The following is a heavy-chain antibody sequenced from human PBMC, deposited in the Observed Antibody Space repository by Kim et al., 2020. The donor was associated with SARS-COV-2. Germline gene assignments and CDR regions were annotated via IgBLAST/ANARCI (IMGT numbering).Heavy chain of an antibody. Sequence: GGSLRLSCAASGFTFDDYGMSWVRQAPGKGLEWVSGINWNGGSTGYADSVKGQFTISRDNAKNSLYLQMNSLRAEDTALYYCARATRYCTNGVCYPFDYWGQGTLVTVSS. V-gene: IGHV3-20*04. J-gene: IGHJ4*02. D-gene: IGHD2-8*01. CDR1: GFTFDDYG. CDR2: INWNGGST. CDR3: ARATRYCTNGVCYPFDY.